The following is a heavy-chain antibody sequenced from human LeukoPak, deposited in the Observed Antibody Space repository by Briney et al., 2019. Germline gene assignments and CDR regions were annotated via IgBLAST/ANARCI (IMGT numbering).Heavy chain of an antibody. J-gene: IGHJ4*02. CDR2: IYHSGST. CDR1: VYSISSGYY. Sequence: PSETLSLTRVVSVYSISSGYYWGWFRQPPGKGLEWIRSIYHSGSTNYNPPLKSRVAISVDTSKNQFSLKLSAVTAADTPVYYCAGVIIAYYFDYWGKGTRVSVSS. D-gene: IGHD3-10*01. V-gene: IGHV4-38-2*01. CDR3: AGVIIAYYFDY.